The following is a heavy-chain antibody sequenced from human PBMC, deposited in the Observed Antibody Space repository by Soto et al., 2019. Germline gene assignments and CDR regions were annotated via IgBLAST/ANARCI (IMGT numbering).Heavy chain of an antibody. CDR3: ATMGTPATGLYYFDY. D-gene: IGHD1-7*01. Sequence: QVQLQESGPGLVKPSQTLSLTCTVSGGSISSGNYYWSWIRQPPGKGLEWIGFISYSGSTYYNASLKSRVTISVDTSKHQFSLNLSFVTAADTAVYYCATMGTPATGLYYFDYWGQGTLVTVSS. CDR2: ISYSGST. V-gene: IGHV4-30-4*01. J-gene: IGHJ4*02. CDR1: GGSISSGNYY.